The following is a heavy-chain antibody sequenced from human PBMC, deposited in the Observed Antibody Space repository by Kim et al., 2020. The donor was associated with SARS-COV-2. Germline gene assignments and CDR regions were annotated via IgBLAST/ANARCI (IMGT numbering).Heavy chain of an antibody. J-gene: IGHJ6*02. CDR2: INHSGST. Sequence: SETLSLTCAVYGGSFSGYYWSWIRQPPGKGLEWIGEINHSGSTNYNPSLKSRGTISVDTSKNQFSLKLSSVTAADTAVYYCARAGQRVVPAALGIFYTKYSYGMDVWGQGTTVTVSS. CDR3: ARAGQRVVPAALGIFYTKYSYGMDV. V-gene: IGHV4-34*01. CDR1: GGSFSGYY. D-gene: IGHD2-2*01.